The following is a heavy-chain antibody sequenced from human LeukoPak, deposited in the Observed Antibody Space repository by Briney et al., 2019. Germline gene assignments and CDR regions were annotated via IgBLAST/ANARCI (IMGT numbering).Heavy chain of an antibody. CDR2: ISSSGSTI. CDR3: AXSGVLRYFGNS. V-gene: IGHV3-48*03. J-gene: IGHJ4*02. Sequence: PGGSLRLSCAASEFTFSSYEMNWVRQAPGKGLEWVSYISSSGSTIYYADSVKGRFNISRDISKNTVYLQMNSLRAEDTAVYYCAXSGVLRYFGNSWGQGTLVTVSS. CDR1: EFTFSSYE. D-gene: IGHD3-9*01.